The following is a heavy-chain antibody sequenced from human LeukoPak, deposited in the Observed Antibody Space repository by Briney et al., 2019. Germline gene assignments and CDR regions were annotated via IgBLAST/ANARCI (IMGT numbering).Heavy chain of an antibody. D-gene: IGHD3-22*01. CDR2: IYWNDDK. CDR1: GFSLSTSGVG. V-gene: IGHV2-5*01. CDR3: AHLDYYDSSGYYSNLHYWFDP. J-gene: IGHJ5*02. Sequence: SGPTLVKPTQTLTLTCTFSGFSLSTSGVGVGWIRQPPGKALEWLALIYWNDDKRYSPSLKSRLTITKDTSKNQVVLTMTNMDPVDTATYDCAHLDYYDSSGYYSNLHYWFDPWGQGTLVTVSS.